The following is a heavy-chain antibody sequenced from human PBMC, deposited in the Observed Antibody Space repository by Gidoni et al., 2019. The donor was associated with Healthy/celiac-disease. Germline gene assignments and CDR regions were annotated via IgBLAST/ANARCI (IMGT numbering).Heavy chain of an antibody. CDR3: ARGDIYVPEPFDI. Sequence: EVQLLESGGGLVQPGGSLRLSCSASGFTFSSYAMSWVRQAPGKGLGWVSAISGSGGSTYYADSVKGRFTISRDNSKNTLYLQMNSLRAEDTAVYYCARGDIYVPEPFDIWGQGTMVTVSS. D-gene: IGHD2-15*01. CDR2: ISGSGGST. J-gene: IGHJ3*02. V-gene: IGHV3-23*01. CDR1: GFTFSSYA.